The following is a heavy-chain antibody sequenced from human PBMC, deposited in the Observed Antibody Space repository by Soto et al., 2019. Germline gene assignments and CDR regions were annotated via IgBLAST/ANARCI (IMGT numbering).Heavy chain of an antibody. CDR2: IIPTFGRT. CDR1: GDTFSSYA. CDR3: ARDTLSSFAMDV. V-gene: IGHV1-69*13. J-gene: IGHJ6*02. Sequence: ASVKVSCKASGDTFSSYAISWVRQAPGKGPEWMGKIIPTFGRTNYAQKFQGRLTISADDSTSTAYMELSSLVSEDTAVYYCARDTLSSFAMDVWAQGTTVTASS. D-gene: IGHD3-10*02.